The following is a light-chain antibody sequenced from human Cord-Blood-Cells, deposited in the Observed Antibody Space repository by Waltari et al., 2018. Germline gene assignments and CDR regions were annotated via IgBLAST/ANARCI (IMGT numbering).Light chain of an antibody. Sequence: SVSGSPGQSITISCTGTSSDVGGYNYVSWYQQHPGKAPKLMIYEVSNRPSGVSNRFSGSKSGNTASLTISGLQAEDEADYYCSSYTSSSTLVFGGGTKLTVL. CDR3: SSYTSSSTLV. CDR2: EVS. CDR1: SSDVGGYNY. J-gene: IGLJ2*01. V-gene: IGLV2-14*01.